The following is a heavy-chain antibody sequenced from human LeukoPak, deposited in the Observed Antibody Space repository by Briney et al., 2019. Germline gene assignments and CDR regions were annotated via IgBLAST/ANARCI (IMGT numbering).Heavy chain of an antibody. CDR2: IYTSGST. CDR3: ARALATAYDY. CDR1: GGSISSGSYY. Sequence: SQTLSLTCTVSGGSISSGSYYWSWIRQPAGKGLEWIGRIYTSGSTNYNPSLKSRVTISVDTSKNQFSLKLSSVTAADTAVYYCARALATAYDYWGQGTLVTVSS. V-gene: IGHV4-61*02. D-gene: IGHD5-12*01. J-gene: IGHJ4*02.